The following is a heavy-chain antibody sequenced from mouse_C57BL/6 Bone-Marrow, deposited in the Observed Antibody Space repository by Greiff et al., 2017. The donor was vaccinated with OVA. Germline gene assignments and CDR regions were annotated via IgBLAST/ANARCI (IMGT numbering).Heavy chain of an antibody. J-gene: IGHJ3*01. CDR1: GYTFTSYW. Sequence: QVQLQQPGAELVKPGASVKLSCKASGYTFTSYWMHWVKQRPGRGLAWIVRIDPTSGGTKYNAKFKSQATLTVDKPSSTAYMPLSRLTSEDSAVYYGAREVYEEAWFAYWGQGTLVTVSA. D-gene: IGHD2-14*01. V-gene: IGHV1-72*01. CDR3: AREVYEEAWFAY. CDR2: IDPTSGGT.